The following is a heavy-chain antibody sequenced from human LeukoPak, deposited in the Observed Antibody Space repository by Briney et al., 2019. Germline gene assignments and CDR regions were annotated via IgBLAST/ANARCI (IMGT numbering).Heavy chain of an antibody. CDR3: ARGTPYGDYNRREFDP. V-gene: IGHV1-8*03. CDR2: MNPNSGNT. D-gene: IGHD4-17*01. Sequence: ASVKVSCKASGYIFTSYDINWVRRATGQGLEWMGWMNPNSGNTGYAQKFQGRVTITRNTSISTAYMELSSLRSEDTAVYYCARGTPYGDYNRREFDPWGQGTLVTVSS. CDR1: GYIFTSYD. J-gene: IGHJ5*02.